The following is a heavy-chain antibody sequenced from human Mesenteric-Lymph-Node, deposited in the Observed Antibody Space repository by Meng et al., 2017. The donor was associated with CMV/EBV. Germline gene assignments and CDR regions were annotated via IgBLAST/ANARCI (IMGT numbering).Heavy chain of an antibody. Sequence: SVKVSCKASGGTFSSYAISWVRQAPGQGLEWMGGIIPILGIANYAQKLQGRVTITADKSTSTAYMELSSLRSEDTAVYYCARGGIVVVPAAIDLRNPPSYYYGMDVWGQGTTVTVSS. V-gene: IGHV1-69*10. D-gene: IGHD2-2*02. J-gene: IGHJ6*02. CDR1: GGTFSSYA. CDR2: IIPILGIA. CDR3: ARGGIVVVPAAIDLRNPPSYYYGMDV.